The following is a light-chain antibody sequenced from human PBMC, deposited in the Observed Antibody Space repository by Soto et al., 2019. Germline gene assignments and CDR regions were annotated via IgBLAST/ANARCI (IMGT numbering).Light chain of an antibody. V-gene: IGLV2-23*01. CDR3: CSYAGSDTML. CDR1: SSDVGTYNL. CDR2: EGT. Sequence: SVLTQPASVSGSPGQSITISCTGTSSDVGTYNLVSWFQQHPGEAPKLMIYEGTKRPSGVSNRFSGSKSGNTASLTISGLQAEDEAHYYCCSYAGSDTMLFGGGTKVTVL. J-gene: IGLJ2*01.